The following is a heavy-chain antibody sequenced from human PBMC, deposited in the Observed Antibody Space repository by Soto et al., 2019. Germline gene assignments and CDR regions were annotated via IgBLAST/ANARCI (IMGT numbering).Heavy chain of an antibody. CDR1: GGSITSYY. V-gene: IGHV4-59*01. J-gene: IGHJ4*02. CDR3: ARLQAAAGDNDLTFDY. Sequence: SETLSLTCTVSGGSITSYYWSWIRQPPGKGLEWIGYIYYSGITDYNPSLKSRVTISVDTSKSQFSLKLSSVTAADTAMYYCARLQAAAGDNDLTFDYWGQGTLVTVSS. D-gene: IGHD6-13*01. CDR2: IYYSGIT.